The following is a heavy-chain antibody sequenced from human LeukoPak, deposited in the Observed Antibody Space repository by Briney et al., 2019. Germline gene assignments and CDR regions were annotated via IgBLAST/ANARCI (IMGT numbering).Heavy chain of an antibody. CDR1: GDSVSSSNYY. CDR2: INHSGST. CDR3: ASYTAGGGGLDY. Sequence: SETLSLTCAVSGDSVSSSNYYWSWIRQPPGKGLEWIGEINHSGSTNYNPSLKSRVTISVDTSKNQFSLKLSSVTAADTAVYYCASYTAGGGGLDYWGQGTLVTVSS. V-gene: IGHV4-39*07. J-gene: IGHJ4*02. D-gene: IGHD5-18*01.